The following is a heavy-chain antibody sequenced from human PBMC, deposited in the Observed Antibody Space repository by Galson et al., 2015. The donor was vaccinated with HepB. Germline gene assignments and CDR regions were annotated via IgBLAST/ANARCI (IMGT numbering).Heavy chain of an antibody. V-gene: IGHV3-11*01. J-gene: IGHJ5*02. Sequence: SLRLSCAASGGIFSDYYMSWVRQAPGKGLEWISYISGSADTISYADSVKGRFTVSRDNAKKSLFLQMNSLRDEDTAVYYCARATLVWFDPWGQGTLVTVSS. CDR1: GGIFSDYY. CDR2: ISGSADTI. D-gene: IGHD2/OR15-2a*01. CDR3: ARATLVWFDP.